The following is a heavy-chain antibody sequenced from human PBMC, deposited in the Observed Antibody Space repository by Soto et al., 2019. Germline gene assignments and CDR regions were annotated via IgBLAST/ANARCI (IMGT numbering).Heavy chain of an antibody. Sequence: SVKVSCKASGGTFRSYTISWLRQAPGQGLEWMGRIIPILGIANYAQKFQGGVTITADKSTSTAYMELSSLRSEDTAVYYCARDIGPAAMPQNAFDIWAQGTMVTGSS. D-gene: IGHD2-2*01. CDR1: GGTFRSYT. CDR3: ARDIGPAAMPQNAFDI. V-gene: IGHV1-69*04. J-gene: IGHJ3*02. CDR2: IIPILGIA.